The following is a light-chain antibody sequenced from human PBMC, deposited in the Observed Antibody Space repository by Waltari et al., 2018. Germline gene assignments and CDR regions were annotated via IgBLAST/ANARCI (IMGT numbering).Light chain of an antibody. V-gene: IGKV3-11*01. CDR2: DAS. J-gene: IGKJ4*01. CDR3: QQRSSWPLT. Sequence: EIVLTQSPATLSLSPGERATISCRASHSVREYLAWYQQRPGQAPRLLIYDASNRATGVPARFSGTGYETDFTLTINNLEPEDFAVYYCQQRSSWPLTFGGGSKVENK. CDR1: HSVREY.